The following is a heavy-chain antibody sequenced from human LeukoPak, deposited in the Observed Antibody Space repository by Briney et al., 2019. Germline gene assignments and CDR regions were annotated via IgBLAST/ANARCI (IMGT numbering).Heavy chain of an antibody. J-gene: IGHJ4*02. V-gene: IGHV4-34*01. Sequence: SQTLSLTFAVYGGSSTGYYWSGIRQPPARGLEGIGEINHSRSTNCKPSRQSRVTISVDTSKNQFSLKLSSVTAADTAVYHRARSTGIGDYWGQGTLVTVSS. CDR1: GGSSTGYY. CDR2: INHSRST. D-gene: IGHD3-10*01. CDR3: ARSTGIGDY.